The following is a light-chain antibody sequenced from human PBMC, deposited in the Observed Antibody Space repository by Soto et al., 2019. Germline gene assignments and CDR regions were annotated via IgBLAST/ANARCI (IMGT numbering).Light chain of an antibody. V-gene: IGKV1-5*03. J-gene: IGKJ1*01. CDR3: QHYNRHSWT. CDR1: QRLXSW. CDR2: KAS. Sequence: EIRVKQSASTVSAAVKDRVTITCRASQRLXSWFAWYQQKPGKAPKILXAKASSLEMGGPSRLSGSGSGTEFTLPISILQPYYFATYYCQHYNRHSWTFGQGTKLDIK.